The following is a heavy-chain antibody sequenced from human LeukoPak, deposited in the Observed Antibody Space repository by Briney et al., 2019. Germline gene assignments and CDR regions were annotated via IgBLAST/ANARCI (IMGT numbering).Heavy chain of an antibody. J-gene: IGHJ4*02. CDR2: ISDSGAM. CDR1: GFTFSTYS. V-gene: IGHV3-48*01. D-gene: IGHD6-19*01. CDR3: ARGPVQWLGFDY. Sequence: AGSLRLSCAASGFTFSTYSMKWVRQAPGKGMGWVSYISDSGAMYYAYSVRGRFTITRKNAKNSLFLQMNSLRAEATAVYDCARGPVQWLGFDYWGQGTLVTVSS.